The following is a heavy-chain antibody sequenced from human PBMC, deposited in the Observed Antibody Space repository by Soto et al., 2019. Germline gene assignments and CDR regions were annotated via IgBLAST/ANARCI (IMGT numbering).Heavy chain of an antibody. CDR3: AREEQLGPYYYAMDV. D-gene: IGHD6-6*01. CDR2: IYGSGSS. CDR1: GGSISSYF. J-gene: IGHJ6*02. Sequence: SETLSLTCTVSGGSISSYFWSWIRQPAGKGLEWIGRIYGSGSSNYNPSLKSRVTMSVDTSKNQFSLKLSSVTAADTAVYYCAREEQLGPYYYAMDVWGRGTTVTVSS. V-gene: IGHV4-4*07.